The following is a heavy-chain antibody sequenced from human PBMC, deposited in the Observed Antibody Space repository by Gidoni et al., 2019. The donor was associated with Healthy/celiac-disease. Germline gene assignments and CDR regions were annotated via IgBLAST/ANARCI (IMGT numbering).Heavy chain of an antibody. D-gene: IGHD3-22*01. J-gene: IGHJ6*02. V-gene: IGHV3-48*02. CDR1: GFTFSSYS. CDR2: ISSSSSTI. Sequence: EVQLVESGGGLVQPGGSLRLSCAASGFTFSSYSMNWVRQAPGKGLEWVSYISSSSSTIYYADSVKGRFTISRDNAKNSLYLQMNSLRDEDTAVYYCARYPLDSSGYYYYYYGMDVWGQGTTVTVSS. CDR3: ARYPLDSSGYYYYYYGMDV.